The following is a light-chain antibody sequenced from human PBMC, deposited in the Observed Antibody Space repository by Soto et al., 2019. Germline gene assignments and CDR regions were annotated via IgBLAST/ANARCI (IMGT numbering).Light chain of an antibody. CDR2: EVS. Sequence: QSALTQPASVSGSPGQSITISCTGSSSDVGGFNYVSWYQQHPGNAPKLLIYEVSNRPSGVSGRFSASKSGNTASLTISGLQAGDEADYYCCSYTRGATLVFAGGTKLTVL. CDR1: SSDVGGFNY. V-gene: IGLV2-14*03. CDR3: CSYTRGATLV. J-gene: IGLJ2*01.